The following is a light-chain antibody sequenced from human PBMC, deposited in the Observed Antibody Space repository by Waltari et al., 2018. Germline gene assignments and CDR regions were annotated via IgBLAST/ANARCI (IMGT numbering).Light chain of an antibody. CDR2: GAS. CDR3: QQYVSSPGT. Sequence: EIVLTQSPGTLSLSPGERATLSCRASQSLSGSYLAWYQQKPGQTPRLLIYGASSRATGIPDRFSGSGYGTDFTLTISRLEPEDFAVYYCQQYVSSPGTFGQGTKVEIK. CDR1: QSLSGSY. V-gene: IGKV3-20*01. J-gene: IGKJ1*01.